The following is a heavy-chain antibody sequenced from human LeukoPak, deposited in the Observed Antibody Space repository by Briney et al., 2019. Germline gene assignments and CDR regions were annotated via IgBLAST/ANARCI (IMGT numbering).Heavy chain of an antibody. V-gene: IGHV3-15*01. J-gene: IGHJ4*02. CDR1: GFTFINAW. Sequence: GGSLRLSCAASGFTFINAWMTWVRQAPGKGLEWVGRIKSKTNGGTTDYAAPVKGRFTFSRGDSKSTLYLQMDSLKTEDTAVYYCTTAPDTSDYWGQGTLVTVSS. CDR2: IKSKTNGGTT. CDR3: TTAPDTSDY. D-gene: IGHD5-18*01.